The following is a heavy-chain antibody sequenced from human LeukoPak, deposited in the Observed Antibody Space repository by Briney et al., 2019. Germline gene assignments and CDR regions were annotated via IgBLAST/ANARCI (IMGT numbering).Heavy chain of an antibody. D-gene: IGHD3-10*01. CDR3: ARYGPKGLDY. V-gene: IGHV3-21*01. CDR2: ISSSSSYI. CDR1: GFTFSTYG. Sequence: GGSLRLSCAASGFTFSTYGMHWVRQAPGKGLEWVSSISSSSSYIYYADSVKGRFTISRDNAKNSLYLQMNSLRAEDTAVYYCARYGPKGLDYWGQGTLVTVSS. J-gene: IGHJ4*02.